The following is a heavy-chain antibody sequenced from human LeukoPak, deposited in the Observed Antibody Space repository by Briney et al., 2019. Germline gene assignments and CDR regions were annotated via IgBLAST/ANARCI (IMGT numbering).Heavy chain of an antibody. CDR1: GFFFSNYG. CDR3: VRSDWFDN. CDR2: VNSDGRFT. J-gene: IGHJ5*02. Sequence: GGSLRLSCAASGFFFSNYGMHWVRQAPGKGLVWVSRVNSDGRFTKYADSVKGRYTISRDNAKNTLYLQMNSLRAEDTAMYYCVRSDWFDNWGQGTLVTVSS. V-gene: IGHV3-74*03.